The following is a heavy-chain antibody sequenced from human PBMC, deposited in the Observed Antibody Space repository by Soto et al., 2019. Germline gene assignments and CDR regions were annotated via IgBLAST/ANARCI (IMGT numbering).Heavy chain of an antibody. CDR3: AKQRIAGVAPMDV. Sequence: GGSLRLSCVASGFTFSPYTMNWVRQAPGKGLEWVSSISTGATYPDSVRGRFTISRDNAENSLFLQWSSLKASDSAMYYCAKQRIAGVAPMDVWGQGTTVTVSS. V-gene: IGHV3-21*04. CDR1: GFTFSPYT. J-gene: IGHJ6*02. CDR2: ISTGAT. D-gene: IGHD3-22*01.